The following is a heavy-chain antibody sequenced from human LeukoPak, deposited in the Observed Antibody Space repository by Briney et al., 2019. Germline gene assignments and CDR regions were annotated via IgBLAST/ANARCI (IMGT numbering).Heavy chain of an antibody. Sequence: GGSLRLSCAASGFTFSSYGKHWVRQAPGKGLEWVAVIWYDGSNKYYADSVKGRFTISRDNSKNTLYLQMNSLRAEDTAVYYCAKAGVAGTGYYYMDVWGKGTTVTVSS. J-gene: IGHJ6*03. CDR1: GFTFSSYG. D-gene: IGHD6-19*01. CDR2: IWYDGSNK. V-gene: IGHV3-33*06. CDR3: AKAGVAGTGYYYMDV.